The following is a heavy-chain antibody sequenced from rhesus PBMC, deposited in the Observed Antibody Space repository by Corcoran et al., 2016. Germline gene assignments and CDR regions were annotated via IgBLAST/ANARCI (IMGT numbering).Heavy chain of an antibody. D-gene: IGHD1-26*01. CDR2: ISGSSGST. CDR3: ARDSVTGTTCAFDF. V-gene: IGHV4-65*01. J-gene: IGHJ3*01. Sequence: QVQLQESGPGLVKPSETLSLTCAVSGGSVSSSNWWSWFRQPPGKGLEWIGDISGSSGSTYYNPSLKSRVTISTDTSKNQFSLKLSSVTAADTAVYYCARDSVTGTTCAFDFWGQGLRVTVSS. CDR1: GGSVSSSNW.